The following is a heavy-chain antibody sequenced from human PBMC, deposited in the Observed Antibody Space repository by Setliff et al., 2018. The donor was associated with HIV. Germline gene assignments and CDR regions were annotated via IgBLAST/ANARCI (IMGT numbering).Heavy chain of an antibody. V-gene: IGHV4-59*11. CDR3: ARDISEGFFLERASEH. CDR1: GGSMTTHF. J-gene: IGHJ1*01. Sequence: PSETLSLTCTVSGGSMTTHFWSWIRQPPGKELEWIGSVYYSGSTNYNPSLKSRVTISLDTSENQFSLNLNSVTAADTAVYYCARDISEGFFLERASEHWSQGTLVTVSS. D-gene: IGHD3-3*01. CDR2: VYYSGST.